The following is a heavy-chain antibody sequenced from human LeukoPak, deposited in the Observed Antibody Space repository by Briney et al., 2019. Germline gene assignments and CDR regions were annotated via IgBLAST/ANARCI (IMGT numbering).Heavy chain of an antibody. CDR1: GYTFTGYC. CDR3: ARGAWEYSGTVHRGFDP. Sequence: ASVKVSCKASGYTFTGYCMHWVRQAPGQGLEWMGWINPNSGGTNYAQKFQGRVTMTRDTSISTAYMELSRLRSDDTAVYYCARGAWEYSGTVHRGFDPWGQGTLVTVSS. V-gene: IGHV1-2*02. D-gene: IGHD1-26*01. CDR2: INPNSGGT. J-gene: IGHJ5*02.